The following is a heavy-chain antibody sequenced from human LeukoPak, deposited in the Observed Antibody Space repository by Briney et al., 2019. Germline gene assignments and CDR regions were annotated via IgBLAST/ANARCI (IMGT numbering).Heavy chain of an antibody. CDR1: GFTFDDYA. Sequence: PGGSLRLSCAASGFTFDDYAMHWVRQAPGKGLEWVSGISWNSGSIGYADSVKGRFTISRDNAKNSLYLQMNSLRAEDTALYYCAKDIAAAGKSGFDYWGQGTLVTDS. CDR3: AKDIAAAGKSGFDY. D-gene: IGHD6-13*01. J-gene: IGHJ4*02. CDR2: ISWNSGSI. V-gene: IGHV3-9*01.